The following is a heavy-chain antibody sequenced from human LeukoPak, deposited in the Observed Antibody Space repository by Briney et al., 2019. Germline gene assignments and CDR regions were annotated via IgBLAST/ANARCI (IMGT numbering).Heavy chain of an antibody. CDR3: AKVSGWPNDAFDI. CDR2: ISGSGGST. V-gene: IGHV3-23*01. D-gene: IGHD6-19*01. CDR1: GFTFSSYA. Sequence: GGSLRLSCAASGFTFSSYAMSWVRQAPGKGLEWVSAISGSGGSTYYADSVKGRFTISRDNPKNTLYLQMNSLRAEDTAVYYCAKVSGWPNDAFDIWGQGTMVTVSS. J-gene: IGHJ3*02.